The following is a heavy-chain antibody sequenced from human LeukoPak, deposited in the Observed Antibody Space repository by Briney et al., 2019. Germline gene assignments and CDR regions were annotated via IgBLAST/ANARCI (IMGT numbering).Heavy chain of an antibody. CDR3: ARHADSSGYNNWFDP. Sequence: TSAPLSLPCAVSGGSFSGYYWSWIRQPPGKGLEGIGGIYYSGSTYYNPSLKSRVTISVDTSKNQFSLKLSSVTAADTAVYYCARHADSSGYNNWFDPWGQGTLVTVSS. CDR2: IYYSGST. CDR1: GGSFSGYY. V-gene: IGHV4-34*01. J-gene: IGHJ5*02. D-gene: IGHD3-22*01.